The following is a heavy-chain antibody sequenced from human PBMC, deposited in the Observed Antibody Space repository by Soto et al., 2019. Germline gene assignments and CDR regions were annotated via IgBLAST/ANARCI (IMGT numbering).Heavy chain of an antibody. CDR2: IHYSGST. D-gene: IGHD3-22*01. J-gene: IGHJ4*02. CDR1: GGAISSASFY. CDR3: ARLLYGRSGYYYLDY. V-gene: IGHV4-39*01. Sequence: PSETLSLACTVAGGAISSASFYWGWIRQQPPGQGLEWIGSIHYSGSTYDRPSLKSRVTMSVATSKNQSSLKLSSVTAADTARYYCARLLYGRSGYYYLDYWGQGTLVTVS.